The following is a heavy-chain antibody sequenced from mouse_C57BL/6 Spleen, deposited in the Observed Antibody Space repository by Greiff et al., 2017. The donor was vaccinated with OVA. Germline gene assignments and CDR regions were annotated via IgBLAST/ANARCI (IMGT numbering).Heavy chain of an antibody. Sequence: DVHLVESGGGLVQPGGSMKLSCAASGFTFSDAWMDWVRQSPEKGLEWVAEIRNKANNHATYSAESVKGRFTISRDDSKSSVYLQMNSLRAEDTGTNYCTPPRQLRGFDDWGKGTTLTVSS. J-gene: IGHJ2*01. CDR2: IRNKANNHAT. D-gene: IGHD3-2*02. CDR3: TPPRQLRGFDD. CDR1: GFTFSDAW. V-gene: IGHV6-6*01.